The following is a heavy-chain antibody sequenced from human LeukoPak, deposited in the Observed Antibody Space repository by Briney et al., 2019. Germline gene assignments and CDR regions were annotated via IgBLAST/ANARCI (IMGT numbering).Heavy chain of an antibody. CDR2: IYYSGST. CDR1: GGSISSYY. CDR3: ARRTYFYDSSGYYFDY. V-gene: IGHV4-59*01. Sequence: SETLSLTCTVSGGSISSYYWSWIRQPPGKGLECIGYIYYSGSTNYNPSLKSRVTISVDTSKNQFSLKLSSVTAADTAVYYCARRTYFYDSSGYYFDYWGQGTLVILSS. D-gene: IGHD3-22*01. J-gene: IGHJ4*02.